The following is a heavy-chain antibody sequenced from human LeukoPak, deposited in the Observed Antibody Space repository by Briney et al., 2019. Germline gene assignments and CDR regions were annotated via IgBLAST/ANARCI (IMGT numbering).Heavy chain of an antibody. J-gene: IGHJ6*03. D-gene: IGHD2-2*01. CDR1: GFTFSSYG. CDR2: IRYDGSNK. Sequence: GGSLRLSRAASGFTFSSYGMHWVRPAPGKGLEWVAFIRYDGSNKYYADSVKGRFNISRENTKSTLYLQINSLRAEDTAVYYWAKSSFYCSSTSCYGPDYYYYYMDVWGKGTTVTVSS. V-gene: IGHV3-30*02. CDR3: AKSSFYCSSTSCYGPDYYYYYMDV.